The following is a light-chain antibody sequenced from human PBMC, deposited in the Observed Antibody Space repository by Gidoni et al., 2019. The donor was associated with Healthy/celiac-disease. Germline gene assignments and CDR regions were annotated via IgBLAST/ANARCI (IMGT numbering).Light chain of an antibody. CDR1: SSNIGSNY. J-gene: IGLJ2*01. CDR3: AAWDDSLSGL. Sequence: QSVLTQPPSASGTPGQRVTISCSGSSSNIGSNYVSWYQQLPGKAPKLLIYRNNQRPSGVPDRFSGSKSGTSASLAISGLRSEDEADYYCAAWDDSLSGLFGGGTKLTVL. CDR2: RNN. V-gene: IGLV1-47*01.